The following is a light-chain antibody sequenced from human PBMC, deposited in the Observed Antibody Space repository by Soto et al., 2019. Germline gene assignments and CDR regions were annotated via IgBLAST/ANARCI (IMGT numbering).Light chain of an antibody. Sequence: DIQMTQSPSTRSASVGDTVTITCRASQSVSDSLAWYQVKPGEAPKLLIFDVSNLETGVPSRFSGSGSGTEYSLTIRGLQPDDFATYYCQQYDYSRTFGQGTKVDNK. CDR2: DVS. J-gene: IGKJ1*01. V-gene: IGKV1-5*01. CDR1: QSVSDS. CDR3: QQYDYSRT.